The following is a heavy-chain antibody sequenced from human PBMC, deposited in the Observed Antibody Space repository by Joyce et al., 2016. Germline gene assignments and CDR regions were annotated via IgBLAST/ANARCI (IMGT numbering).Heavy chain of an antibody. D-gene: IGHD1-26*01. J-gene: IGHJ3*02. CDR2: TSHDGSYK. CDR3: ARGVGGEAFDI. Sequence: QVQLVESGGGMVQPGRSLRLSCAVSGFTFNNYARHWVRQAPGKGLAWLTITSHDGSYKCYADSVKGRFTISRDNSKNTVFLQMTSLRAEDTAVYFCARGVGGEAFDIWGQGTMVTVTS. V-gene: IGHV3-30*04. CDR1: GFTFNNYA.